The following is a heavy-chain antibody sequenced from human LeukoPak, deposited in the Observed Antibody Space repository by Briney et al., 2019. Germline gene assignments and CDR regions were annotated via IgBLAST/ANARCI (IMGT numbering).Heavy chain of an antibody. V-gene: IGHV1-8*01. CDR3: ARARYSSSWYRGWGVNWFDP. J-gene: IGHJ5*02. CDR1: GYTFTSYD. D-gene: IGHD6-13*01. Sequence: ASVKVSCKASGYTFTSYDINWVRQATGQGLEWMGWMNTNSGNTGYAQKFQGRVTMTRNTSISTAYMELSSLRSEDTAVYYCARARYSSSWYRGWGVNWFDPWGQGTLVTVSS. CDR2: MNTNSGNT.